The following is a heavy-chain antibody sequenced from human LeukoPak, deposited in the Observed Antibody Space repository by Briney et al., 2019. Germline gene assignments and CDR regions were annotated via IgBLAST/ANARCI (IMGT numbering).Heavy chain of an antibody. CDR1: GFTFSSYA. CDR2: ISGSGGST. V-gene: IGHV3-23*01. Sequence: GGSLRLSCAASGFTFSSYAMSWVRQAPGKGLEWVSAISGSGGSTYYADSVKGRFTISRDNSKNTLYLQMNSLRAEDTAAYYCAKFALATVTKGYYYYYGMDVWGQGTTVTVSS. D-gene: IGHD4-17*01. J-gene: IGHJ6*02. CDR3: AKFALATVTKGYYYYYGMDV.